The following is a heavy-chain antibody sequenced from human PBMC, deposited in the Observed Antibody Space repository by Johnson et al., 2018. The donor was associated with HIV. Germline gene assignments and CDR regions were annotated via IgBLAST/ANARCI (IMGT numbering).Heavy chain of an antibody. Sequence: QVQLVESGGGVVQPGGSLRLSCAASGFTFSSYGMHWVRQAPGKGLEWVAFIRYDGSNKYYADSVKGRFTISRDNSMNTLYLQMNSLRAEDTAVYYCAKDLHSGYSAFDIWGQGTMVTVSS. J-gene: IGHJ3*02. CDR3: AKDLHSGYSAFDI. V-gene: IGHV3-30*02. CDR1: GFTFSSYG. CDR2: IRYDGSNK. D-gene: IGHD3-22*01.